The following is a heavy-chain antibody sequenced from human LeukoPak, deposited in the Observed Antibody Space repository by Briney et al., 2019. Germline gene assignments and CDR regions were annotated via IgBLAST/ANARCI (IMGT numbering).Heavy chain of an antibody. CDR3: AKDGVDSSSWYYFDY. J-gene: IGHJ4*02. V-gene: IGHV3-30*18. CDR2: ISYDGSNK. CDR1: GFTFSSYG. D-gene: IGHD6-13*01. Sequence: GRSLRLSCAASGFTFSSYGMHWVRQAPGKGLEGVAVISYDGSNKYYADSVKGRFTISRDNSKNTLYLQMNSLRAEDTAVYYCAKDGVDSSSWYYFDYWGQGTLVTVSS.